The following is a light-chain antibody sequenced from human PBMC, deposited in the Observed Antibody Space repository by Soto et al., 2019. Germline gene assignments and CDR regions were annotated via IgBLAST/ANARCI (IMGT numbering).Light chain of an antibody. CDR1: QGIGSD. J-gene: IGKJ1*01. CDR2: DAS. Sequence: DIQMTQSPSSLSASVGDRVTITCRASQGIGSDLGWFQQKPGKAPKRLIFDASHLQSGVPSRFSGSGSGTELTLTITSLQPDDFATYYCLQHNSCPPTFGQGTEVEMK. CDR3: LQHNSCPPT. V-gene: IGKV1-17*01.